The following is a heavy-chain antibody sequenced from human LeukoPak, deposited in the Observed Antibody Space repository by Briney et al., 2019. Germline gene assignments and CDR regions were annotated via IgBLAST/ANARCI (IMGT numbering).Heavy chain of an antibody. CDR1: GFTFSSYA. CDR3: ARDRSSGWYNNWFDP. V-gene: IGHV3-30-3*01. D-gene: IGHD6-19*01. J-gene: IGHJ5*02. CDR2: ISYDGGNK. Sequence: PGGSLRLSCAASGFTFSSYAMHWVRQAPGKGLVWVAVISYDGGNKYYADSVKGRFTISRDNSKNTLYLQMNSLRPEDTAVYYCARDRSSGWYNNWFDPWGQGTLVTVSS.